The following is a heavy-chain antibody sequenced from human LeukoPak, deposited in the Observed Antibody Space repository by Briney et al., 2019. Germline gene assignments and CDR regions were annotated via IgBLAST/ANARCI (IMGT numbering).Heavy chain of an antibody. V-gene: IGHV1-69*06. D-gene: IGHD2-21*02. J-gene: IGHJ3*02. CDR2: IIPIFGTA. CDR3: ARDDGGDLNGAFDI. Sequence: GASVKVSCKASGGTFSSYAISWVRQAPGQGLEWMGGIIPIFGTANYAQKFQGRVTITADKSTSTAYMELSSLRSEDTAVYYCARDDGGDLNGAFDIWGQGTMVTVSS. CDR1: GGTFSSYA.